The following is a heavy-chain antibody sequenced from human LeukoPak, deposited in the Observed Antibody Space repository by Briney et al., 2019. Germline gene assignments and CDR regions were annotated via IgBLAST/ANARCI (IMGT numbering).Heavy chain of an antibody. D-gene: IGHD1-1*01. Sequence: RRGSLTLACAASAFTFSSYSMHWDRQAPGDGREWVSSMVTDRRTIEYADSLKGPFTISRDKAKDELYMQMSSLRDEYTAVYYCISDLCGRDDQWGRGTLVTVSS. CDR3: ISDLCGRDDQ. J-gene: IGHJ5*02. CDR1: AFTFSSYS. V-gene: IGHV3-74*03. CDR2: MVTDRRTI.